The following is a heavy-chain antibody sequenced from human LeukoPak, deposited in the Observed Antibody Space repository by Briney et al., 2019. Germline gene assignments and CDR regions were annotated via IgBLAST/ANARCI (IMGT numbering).Heavy chain of an antibody. CDR1: AFTFSSYG. V-gene: IGHV3-30*02. CDR2: IRYDGINK. D-gene: IGHD3-22*01. Sequence: GGSVRLSCAASAFTFSSYGMHGLRQPPGKGLAGVAVIRYDGINKYYADAVEGRISISRDNSKNTLYLQMNSLRAEDTAVYYCARGYYDSSAYYSADYWGQGTLVTVSS. CDR3: ARGYYDSSAYYSADY. J-gene: IGHJ4*02.